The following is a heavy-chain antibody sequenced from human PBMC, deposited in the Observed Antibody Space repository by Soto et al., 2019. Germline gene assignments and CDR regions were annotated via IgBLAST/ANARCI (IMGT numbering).Heavy chain of an antibody. V-gene: IGHV1-8*01. CDR2: MNPNSGNT. J-gene: IGHJ5*02. D-gene: IGHD2-21*01. Sequence: QVQLLQSGAEVKKPGASVKVSCKSSGYTVTSYDITWVLQATGQGLAWMGWMNPNSGNTGYVQKFQGRVTMTRNTSISTAYMELSSLRSEDTAVYYCVRVISFDPWGQGTLVTVSS. CDR3: VRVISFDP. CDR1: GYTVTSYD.